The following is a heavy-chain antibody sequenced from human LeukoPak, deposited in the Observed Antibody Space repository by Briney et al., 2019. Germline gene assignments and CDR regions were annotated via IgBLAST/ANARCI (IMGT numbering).Heavy chain of an antibody. J-gene: IGHJ4*02. CDR3: VRWHGDYSDY. D-gene: IGHD4-17*01. V-gene: IGHV4-34*01. CDR1: GGSFSGYY. Sequence: PSETLSLTCAVYGGSFSGYYWSWIRQPPGKGLEWIGEINHSGSTNYNPSLKSRVTISVDTSKNQFSLKLSSVTAADTAVYYCVRWHGDYSDYWGQGTLVTVSS. CDR2: INHSGST.